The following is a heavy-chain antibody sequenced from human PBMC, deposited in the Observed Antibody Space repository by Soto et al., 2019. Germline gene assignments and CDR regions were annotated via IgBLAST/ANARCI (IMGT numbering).Heavy chain of an antibody. D-gene: IGHD3-22*01. J-gene: IGHJ4*02. V-gene: IGHV5-51*01. CDR2: IYPGDSDT. CDR1: GYSFTSYW. CDR3: ASLSRSGYYFDY. Sequence: PGASLKLSCTGSGYSFTSYWIGWVRQMPGKGLEWMGIIYPGDSDTRYSPSFQGQVTISADKSISTAYLQWSSLKAADTAMYYCASLSRSGYYFDYWGQGTLVTVSS.